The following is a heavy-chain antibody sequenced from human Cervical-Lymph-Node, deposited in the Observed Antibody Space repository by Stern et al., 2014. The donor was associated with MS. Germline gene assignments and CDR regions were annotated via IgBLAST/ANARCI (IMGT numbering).Heavy chain of an antibody. CDR2: IWSDGINK. Sequence: VQLVESGGAVVQPGRSLRLSCAASGFTFSSYGMHWVRQAPGKGLEWVAVIWSDGINKCYSESVKGRFAISRDNSKNTVYLQMNSLRAEDTAVYYCARDKTSEMYAQSLDYWGQGTLVAVSS. J-gene: IGHJ4*02. D-gene: IGHD2-8*01. V-gene: IGHV3-33*01. CDR3: ARDKTSEMYAQSLDY. CDR1: GFTFSSYG.